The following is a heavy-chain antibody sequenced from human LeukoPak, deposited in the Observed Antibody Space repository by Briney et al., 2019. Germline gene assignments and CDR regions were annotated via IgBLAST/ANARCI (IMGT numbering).Heavy chain of an antibody. J-gene: IGHJ4*02. CDR3: ASIYSGSYYYAFYFDY. V-gene: IGHV4-38-2*02. Sequence: SETLSLTRTVSGYSLRSGYYWGWIRPPPGKGLELIGSIHHSGSTTSNRSLKGRITIHVEPSKNQFSLKLTSVAAADTAMYYCASIYSGSYYYAFYFDYWGQGTLVTVSS. CDR2: IHHSGST. D-gene: IGHD1-26*01. CDR1: GYSLRSGYY.